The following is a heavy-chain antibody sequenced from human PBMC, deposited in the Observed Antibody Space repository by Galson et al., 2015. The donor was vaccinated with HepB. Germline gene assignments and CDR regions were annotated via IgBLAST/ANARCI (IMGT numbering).Heavy chain of an antibody. J-gene: IGHJ4*02. D-gene: IGHD1-26*01. CDR1: GFTFGSYG. CDR3: AKDKWELLSALDY. Sequence: SLRLSCAASGFTFGSYGMHWVRQAPGKGLEWVAVISDDGSYKNNVDSVKGRFTISRDNSKNTLYLQMNSLRTEDTAVYYCAKDKWELLSALDYWGQGTLVTVSS. V-gene: IGHV3-30*18. CDR2: ISDDGSYK.